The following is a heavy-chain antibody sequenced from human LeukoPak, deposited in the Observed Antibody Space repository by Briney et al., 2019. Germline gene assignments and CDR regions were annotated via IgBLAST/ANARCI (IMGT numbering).Heavy chain of an antibody. D-gene: IGHD3-9*01. Sequence: ESLRLSCAASGFTFTTYWRSWVRQAPGKGLEWIGEINHSGSTNYNPSLKSRVTISVDTSKNQFSLKLSSVTAADTAVYYCARELRYFDWRSDAFDIWGQGTMVTVSS. V-gene: IGHV4-34*01. J-gene: IGHJ3*02. CDR3: ARELRYFDWRSDAFDI. CDR2: INHSGST. CDR1: GFTFTTYW.